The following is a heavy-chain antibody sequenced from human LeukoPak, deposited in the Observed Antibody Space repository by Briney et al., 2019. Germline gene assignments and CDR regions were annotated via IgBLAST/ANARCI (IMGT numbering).Heavy chain of an antibody. D-gene: IGHD3-22*01. CDR3: AEGYYDSSAFDM. CDR1: GFTFSNYG. Sequence: GGSLRLSCAASGFTFSNYGMDWVRQGPGKRLEWVAFIRYDGSNQYYTDSVKGRFTISRDNSKNTLFLQMNSLRAEDTAVYYCAEGYYDSSAFDMWGQGTMVTVSS. V-gene: IGHV3-30*02. J-gene: IGHJ3*02. CDR2: IRYDGSNQ.